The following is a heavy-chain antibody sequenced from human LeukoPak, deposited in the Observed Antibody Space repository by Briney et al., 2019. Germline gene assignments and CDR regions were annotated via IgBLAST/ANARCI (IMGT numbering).Heavy chain of an antibody. Sequence: QPGGSLRLSCAASGFTFSRYWMSWMRQAPGKGLEWVANIKYDGSEDYYVDSVKGRFTISRDNAKNTLYLQMNSLRVEDTAVYHCANSWGGRGDYFDLWGRGTLVTVSS. CDR3: ANSWGGRGDYFDL. CDR2: IKYDGSED. V-gene: IGHV3-7*01. D-gene: IGHD3-16*01. CDR1: GFTFSRYW. J-gene: IGHJ2*01.